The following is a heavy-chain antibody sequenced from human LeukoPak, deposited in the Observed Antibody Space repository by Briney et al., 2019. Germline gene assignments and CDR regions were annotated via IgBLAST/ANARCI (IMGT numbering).Heavy chain of an antibody. CDR2: ISWNSGSI. CDR3: AKASEGYYDSSGYYKYYFDY. V-gene: IGHV3-9*01. Sequence: PGGSLRLSCAASGFTFDDYAMHWVRQAPGKGLEWVSGISWNSGSIGYADSVKGRFTISRDNAKNSLYLQMNSLRAEDTALYYCAKASEGYYDSSGYYKYYFDYWGQGTLVTVSS. CDR1: GFTFDDYA. D-gene: IGHD3-22*01. J-gene: IGHJ4*02.